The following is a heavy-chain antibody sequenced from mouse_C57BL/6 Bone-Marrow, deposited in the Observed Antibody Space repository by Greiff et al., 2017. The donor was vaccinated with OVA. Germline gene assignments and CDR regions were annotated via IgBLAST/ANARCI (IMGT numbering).Heavy chain of an antibody. D-gene: IGHD1-1*01. CDR3: ASGYYGSPFAY. CDR2: IWGVGST. Sequence: QVQLQQSGPGLVAPSQSLSITCTVSGFSLTSYGVDWVRQSPGKGLEWLGVIWGVGSTNYNSALNSRLSISKDNSKSQVFLKMNSLQTYDTAMYYCASGYYGSPFAYWGQGTLVTVSA. CDR1: GFSLTSYG. J-gene: IGHJ3*01. V-gene: IGHV2-6*01.